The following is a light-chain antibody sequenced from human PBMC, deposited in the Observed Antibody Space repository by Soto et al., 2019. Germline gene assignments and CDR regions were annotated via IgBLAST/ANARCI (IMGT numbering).Light chain of an antibody. V-gene: IGKV3D-15*01. CDR1: QSVTSN. CDR2: GIS. Sequence: EVVMTQSPATLSVSPGEGATLSCRASQSVTSNYLAWYQQKPGKAPRLLIHGISNRATGVPDRFSGSGSGTDFTLTISRLEPEDFGVYYCQQYNNWPRATFGGGTKVDIK. CDR3: QQYNNWPRAT. J-gene: IGKJ4*01.